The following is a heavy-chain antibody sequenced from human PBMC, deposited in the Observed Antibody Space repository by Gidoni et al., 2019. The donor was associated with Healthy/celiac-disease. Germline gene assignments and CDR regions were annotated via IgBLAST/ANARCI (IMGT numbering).Heavy chain of an antibody. J-gene: IGHJ5*02. D-gene: IGHD2-15*01. V-gene: IGHV3-23*01. CDR1: GFTFSRYA. CDR3: AKDRFGVVAANWFDP. CDR2: ISGSGGST. Sequence: EVQLLESGGGLVQPGGSLRLSCAASGFTFSRYAMSWVRQAPGKGLEWVSAISGSGGSTYYADSVKGRFTISRDNSKNTLYLQMNSLRAEDTAVYYCAKDRFGVVAANWFDPWGQGTLVTVSS.